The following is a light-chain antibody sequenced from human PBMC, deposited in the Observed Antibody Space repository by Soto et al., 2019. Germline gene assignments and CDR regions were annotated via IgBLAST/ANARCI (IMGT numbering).Light chain of an antibody. CDR1: SGDVGSYNL. Sequence: SELSQPDSLSRSSGLSMTVTCTGTSGDVGSYNLVSWYQQHPGKAPKLMIYEGSKRPSGVSNRFSGSKSGNTASLTISGLQAEDEADYYCCSYAGSNYVFGTGTKVTVL. V-gene: IGLV2-23*01. J-gene: IGLJ1*01. CDR3: CSYAGSNYV. CDR2: EGS.